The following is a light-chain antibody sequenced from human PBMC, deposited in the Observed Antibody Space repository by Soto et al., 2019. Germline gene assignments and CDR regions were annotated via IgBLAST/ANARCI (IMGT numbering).Light chain of an antibody. CDR1: QSVSTF. Sequence: PGERATLSCRASQSVSTFLAWYQQKPGQAPRLLIYDATYRATGIPARFSASASGTDFTLTISSLEPEDFAVYYCQQYGSSGTFGQGTKVDIK. CDR3: QQYGSSGT. CDR2: DAT. J-gene: IGKJ1*01. V-gene: IGKV3-11*01.